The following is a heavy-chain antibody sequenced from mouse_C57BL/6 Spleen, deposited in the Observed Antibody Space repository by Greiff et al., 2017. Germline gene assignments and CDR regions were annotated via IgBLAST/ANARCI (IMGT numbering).Heavy chain of an antibody. J-gene: IGHJ2*01. V-gene: IGHV1-42*01. CDR3: ARWGRPYYFDY. CDR2: INPSTGGT. Sequence: DVHLVESGPELVKPGASVKISCKASGYSFTGYYMNWVKQSPEKSLEWIGEINPSTGGTTYNQKFKAKATLTVHKSSSTAYMQLKSLTSEDSAVYYCARWGRPYYFDYWGQGTTLTVSS. CDR1: GYSFTGYY.